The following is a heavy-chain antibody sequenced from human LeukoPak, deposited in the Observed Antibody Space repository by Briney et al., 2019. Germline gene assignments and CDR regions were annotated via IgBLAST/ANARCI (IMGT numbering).Heavy chain of an antibody. D-gene: IGHD3-22*01. CDR2: INPNSGGT. J-gene: IGHJ5*02. CDR1: GYTLTGYY. Sequence: ASVKVSCKASGYTLTGYYMRWVRQAPGQGLEWTGWINPNSGGTNYAQKFQGRVTMTRDTSISTAYMELSRLRSDDTAVYYCARQSYYDSIWFDPWGQGTLVTVSS. V-gene: IGHV1-2*02. CDR3: ARQSYYDSIWFDP.